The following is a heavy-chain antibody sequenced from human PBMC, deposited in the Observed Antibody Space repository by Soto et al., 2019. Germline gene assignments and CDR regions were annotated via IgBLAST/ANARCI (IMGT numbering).Heavy chain of an antibody. CDR1: GGSFSGYY. Sequence: PSETLSVTCAVYGGSFSGYYWRWIRQPPGKGLEWIGEINHSGSTNYNPSLKSRVTISVDTSKNQFSLKLSSVTAADTAVYYFSRWSSPVRWFDSRGQGTLGTGSS. CDR2: INHSGST. J-gene: IGHJ5*01. D-gene: IGHD6-13*01. V-gene: IGHV4-34*01. CDR3: SRWSSPVRWFDS.